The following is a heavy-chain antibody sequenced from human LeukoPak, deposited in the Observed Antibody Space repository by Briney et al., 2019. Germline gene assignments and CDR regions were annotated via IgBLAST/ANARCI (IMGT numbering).Heavy chain of an antibody. CDR1: GGTFSSYA. CDR2: IIPIFGTA. CDR3: AKDGAVEMAIYSDY. D-gene: IGHD5-24*01. Sequence: SVKVSCKASGGTFSSYAISWVRQAPGQGLEWMGGIIPIFGTANYAQKFQGRVTITADESTSTAYMELSSLRPEDTAVYYCAKDGAVEMAIYSDYWGQGTLVTVSS. V-gene: IGHV1-69*13. J-gene: IGHJ4*02.